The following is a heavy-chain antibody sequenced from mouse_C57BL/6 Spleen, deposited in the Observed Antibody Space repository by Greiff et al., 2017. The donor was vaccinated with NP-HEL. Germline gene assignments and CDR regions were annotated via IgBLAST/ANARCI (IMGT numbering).Heavy chain of an antibody. D-gene: IGHD2-4*01. Sequence: EVMLVESGGGLVQPGGSLKLSCAASGFTFSDYYMYWVRQTPEKRLEWVAYISNGGGSTYYPDTVKGRFTISRDNAKNTLYLQMSRLKSEDTAMYYCARRDDYEPWFAYWGQGTLVTVSA. V-gene: IGHV5-12*01. CDR1: GFTFSDYY. J-gene: IGHJ3*01. CDR2: ISNGGGST. CDR3: ARRDDYEPWFAY.